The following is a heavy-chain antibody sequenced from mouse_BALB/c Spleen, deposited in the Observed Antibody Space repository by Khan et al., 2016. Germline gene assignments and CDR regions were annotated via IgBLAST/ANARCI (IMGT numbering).Heavy chain of an antibody. Sequence: EVELVESGGGLVKPGGSLKLSCAASGFTFSSYAMSWVRQTPEKRLEWVATISSGGSYTYYPASVKGRFTISRDNAKNTLYLQMSSLRSEDTAMYYCARPPYDYDYAMDYWGQGTSVTVSS. CDR1: GFTFSSYA. D-gene: IGHD2-4*01. V-gene: IGHV5-9-3*01. CDR2: ISSGGSYT. J-gene: IGHJ4*01. CDR3: ARPPYDYDYAMDY.